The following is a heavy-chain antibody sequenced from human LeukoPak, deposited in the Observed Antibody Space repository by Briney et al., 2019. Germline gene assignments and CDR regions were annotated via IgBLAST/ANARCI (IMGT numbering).Heavy chain of an antibody. J-gene: IGHJ4*02. V-gene: IGHV5-51*01. D-gene: IGHD1-26*01. CDR1: GYSFTTYW. Sequence: GESLNNSCEASGYSFTTYWIAWVRQMPGKGLEWMGIIYPADSDTRYNAYFQAQVTFSVDKSISTAYLQWSSLEASDTAMYYCARRGSGSSHTSFDSWGQGSLGPVSS. CDR2: IYPADSDT. CDR3: ARRGSGSSHTSFDS.